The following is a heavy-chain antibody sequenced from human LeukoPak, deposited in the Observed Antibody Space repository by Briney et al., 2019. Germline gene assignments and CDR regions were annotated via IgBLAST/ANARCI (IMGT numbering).Heavy chain of an antibody. CDR1: GFTFSNYA. Sequence: PGGSLRLSCVASGFTFSNYALHWVRQAPGKGLEWVAVISYDGDNKYNADSVKGRFTVSRDNYKNTLYLQMNNLRTEDTAMYYCARDVGDSSGIDYWGQGTLVTVSS. CDR2: ISYDGDNK. CDR3: ARDVGDSSGIDY. V-gene: IGHV3-30-3*01. J-gene: IGHJ4*02. D-gene: IGHD3-22*01.